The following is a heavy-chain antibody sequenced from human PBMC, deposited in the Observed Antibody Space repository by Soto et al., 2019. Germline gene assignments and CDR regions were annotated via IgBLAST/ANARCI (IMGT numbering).Heavy chain of an antibody. CDR1: GYRINIDAC. CDR3: ARDVGRYNINRVWFAP. D-gene: IGHD1-20*01. J-gene: IGHJ5*02. V-gene: IGHV4-38-2*02. Sequence: SETLSLTCVVSGYRINIDACWGWIRQSPEKGLEWLGSVCHSGTIYYNPSLKSRVTISLDTSKNQFSLSLSSVTAADTALYYCARDVGRYNINRVWFAPWGQGILVTV. CDR2: VCHSGTI.